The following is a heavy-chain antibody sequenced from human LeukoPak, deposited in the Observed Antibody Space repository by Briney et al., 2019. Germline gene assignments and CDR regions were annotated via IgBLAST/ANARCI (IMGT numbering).Heavy chain of an antibody. J-gene: IGHJ4*02. D-gene: IGHD3-10*01. CDR3: TKGVSGYGSGRPFDY. CDR2: ISDSGTST. CDR1: GFTFSSYA. V-gene: IGHV3-23*01. Sequence: GGSLCLSCAASGFTFSSYAMIWVRQAPGKGLEWVSLISDSGTSTYYPDSVKGRFTISRDNSKNTVYLQMNSLRVEDTAVYYCTKGVSGYGSGRPFDYWGQGTVVTVSS.